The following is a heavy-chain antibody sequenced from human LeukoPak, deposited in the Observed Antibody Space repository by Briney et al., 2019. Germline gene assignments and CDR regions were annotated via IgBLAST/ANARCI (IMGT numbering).Heavy chain of an antibody. Sequence: GASVKVSCKASGYTFTSYGISWVRQAPGQGHEWMGWISAYNGNTNYAQKLQGRVTMTTDTSTSTAYMELRSLRSDDTAVYYCARAEPYYYYDSSGYRGYYYYYGMDVWGQGTTVTVSS. J-gene: IGHJ6*02. V-gene: IGHV1-18*01. CDR2: ISAYNGNT. CDR1: GYTFTSYG. D-gene: IGHD3-22*01. CDR3: ARAEPYYYYDSSGYRGYYYYYGMDV.